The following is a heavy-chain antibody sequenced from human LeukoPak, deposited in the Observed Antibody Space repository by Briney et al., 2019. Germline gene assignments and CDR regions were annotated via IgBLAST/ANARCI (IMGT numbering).Heavy chain of an antibody. D-gene: IGHD4-17*01. CDR2: IRYDGSNK. CDR1: GFTFSSYG. V-gene: IGHV3-30*02. CDR3: AKDNYDYGDYDGGDY. Sequence: PGGSLRLSCVASGFTFSSYGMHWVRQPPGKGLEWVAFIRYDGSNKYYADSVKGRFTISRDNSRDTLHLQMNSLRAEDTAVYYCAKDNYDYGDYDGGDYWGQGTLVTVFS. J-gene: IGHJ4*02.